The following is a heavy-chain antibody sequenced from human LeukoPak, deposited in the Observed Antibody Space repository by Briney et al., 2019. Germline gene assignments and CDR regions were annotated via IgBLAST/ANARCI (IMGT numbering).Heavy chain of an antibody. CDR2: ISGSGGST. J-gene: IGHJ5*02. CDR1: GFTFSSYA. D-gene: IGHD3-10*01. V-gene: IGHV3-23*01. Sequence: GGSLRLSCAASGFTFSSYAMSWVRQAPGKGLEWVSAISGSGGSTYYADSVKGRFTISRDNSKNTLYLQMNSLRAEDTAVYYCAKAMVRGVPSGNWFDPWGQGTLVTVSS. CDR3: AKAMVRGVPSGNWFDP.